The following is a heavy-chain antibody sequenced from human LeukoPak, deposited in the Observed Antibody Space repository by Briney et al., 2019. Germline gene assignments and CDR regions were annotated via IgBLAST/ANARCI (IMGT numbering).Heavy chain of an antibody. CDR2: IYYSGST. Sequence: NPSETLSLTCTVSGGSINSYYWSWIRQPPGKGLEWIGYIYYSGSTNYNPSLKSRVTISVDTSKNQFSLKLSSVTAADTAVYYCARYGGSSFDYWGQGTLVTVSS. V-gene: IGHV4-59*01. CDR3: ARYGGSSFDY. D-gene: IGHD6-13*01. J-gene: IGHJ4*02. CDR1: GGSINSYY.